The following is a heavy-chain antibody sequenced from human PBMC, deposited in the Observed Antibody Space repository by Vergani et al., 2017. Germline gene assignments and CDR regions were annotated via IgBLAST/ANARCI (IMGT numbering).Heavy chain of an antibody. CDR1: GFTFSSYA. D-gene: IGHD3-10*01. V-gene: IGHV3-23*01. CDR3: AKVGGMYGSGSYLPPYFDY. J-gene: IGHJ4*02. Sequence: EVQLLESGGGLVQPGGSLRLSCAASGFTFSSYAMSWVRQAPGKWLEWVSSINGRGGRTYYADSVKGRFTISRDNSKNTLYLQMNSLRAEDTAVYYCAKVGGMYGSGSYLPPYFDYWGQGTLVTVSS. CDR2: INGRGGRT.